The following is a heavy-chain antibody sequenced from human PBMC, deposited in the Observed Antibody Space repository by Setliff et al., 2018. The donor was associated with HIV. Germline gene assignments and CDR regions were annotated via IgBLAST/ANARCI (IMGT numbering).Heavy chain of an antibody. J-gene: IGHJ4*02. CDR3: TRGSGKPY. CDR2: IKQDGSER. V-gene: IGHV3-7*01. CDR1: GFTFRNYW. Sequence: AGGSLRLSCETSGFTFRNYWMTWVRQAPGKGLQWVATIKQDGSERYYVDSLQGRFIISRDNAKNSVFLQMASLRVEYTAVYYCTRGSGKPYWGQGILVTVSS. D-gene: IGHD1-26*01.